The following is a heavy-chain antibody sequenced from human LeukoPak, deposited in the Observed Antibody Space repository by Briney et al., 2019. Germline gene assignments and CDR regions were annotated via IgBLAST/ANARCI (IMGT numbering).Heavy chain of an antibody. D-gene: IGHD3-10*01. CDR2: ISAYNGNT. V-gene: IGHV1-18*04. Sequence: GASVKVSCKASGYAFTSYGISWVRQAPGQGLEWMGWISAYNGNTNYAQMFQGRVTMTTDTSTSTAYMELRSLRSDDTAVYYCARDPWSPRRFGSQAGFDYWGQGTLVTVSS. CDR3: ARDPWSPRRFGSQAGFDY. CDR1: GYAFTSYG. J-gene: IGHJ4*02.